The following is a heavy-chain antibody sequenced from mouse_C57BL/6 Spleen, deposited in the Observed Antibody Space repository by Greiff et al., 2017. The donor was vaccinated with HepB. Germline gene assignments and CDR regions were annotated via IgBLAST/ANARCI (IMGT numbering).Heavy chain of an antibody. J-gene: IGHJ2*01. Sequence: EVQLQQSGPELVKPGASVKISCKASGYTFTDYYMNWVKQSHGKSLEWIGDINPNNGGTSYNQKFKGKATLTVDKSSSTAYMELCSLTSEDSAVYYCARGDSRDYWGQGTTLTVSS. CDR3: ARGDSRDY. CDR1: GYTFTDYY. CDR2: INPNNGGT. V-gene: IGHV1-26*01.